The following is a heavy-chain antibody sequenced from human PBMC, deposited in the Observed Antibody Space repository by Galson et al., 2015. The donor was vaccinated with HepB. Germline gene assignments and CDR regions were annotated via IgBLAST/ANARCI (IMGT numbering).Heavy chain of an antibody. Sequence: PALVKPTQTLTLTCTFSGFSVSPSGVGVGWIRQPPGKALEWLALIYWDDDKRYGPSLQSRLTITKDTSKNQVVLTVTNMDPADTATYYCAHSKGVPGYPYYYMDVWGKGTTVTVSS. V-gene: IGHV2-5*05. J-gene: IGHJ6*03. CDR1: GFSVSPSGVG. CDR2: IYWDDDK. CDR3: AHSKGVPGYPYYYMDV. D-gene: IGHD5-18*01.